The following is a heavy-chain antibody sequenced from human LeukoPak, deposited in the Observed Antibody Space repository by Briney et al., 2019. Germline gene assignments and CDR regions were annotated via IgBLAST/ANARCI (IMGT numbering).Heavy chain of an antibody. Sequence: GASVKVSCKASGYTFTSYYMHWVRQAPGQGLEWMGIINPSGGSTSYAQKFQGRVTMTRDMSTSTVYMELSSLRSEDTAVYYCAREQWLVQGGYNWFDPWGQGTLVTVSS. CDR3: AREQWLVQGGYNWFDP. CDR1: GYTFTSYY. V-gene: IGHV1-46*01. D-gene: IGHD6-19*01. J-gene: IGHJ5*02. CDR2: INPSGGST.